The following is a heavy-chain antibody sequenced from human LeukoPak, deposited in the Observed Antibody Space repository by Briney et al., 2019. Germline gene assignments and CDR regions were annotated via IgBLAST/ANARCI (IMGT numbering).Heavy chain of an antibody. CDR3: ARHSYYYDSSGYYRNLDY. J-gene: IGHJ4*02. CDR2: IYPDDSDT. Sequence: GESLKISCKGSGYSFTNYWIGWVRQMPGKGLEWMGIIYPDDSDTRYSPSFQGQVTISADKSISTAYLQWSSLKASDTAMYYCARHSYYYDSSGYYRNLDYWGQGTLVTVSS. CDR1: GYSFTNYW. V-gene: IGHV5-51*01. D-gene: IGHD3-22*01.